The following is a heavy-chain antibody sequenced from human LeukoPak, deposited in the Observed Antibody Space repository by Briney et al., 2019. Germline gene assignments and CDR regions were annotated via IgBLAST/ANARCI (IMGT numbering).Heavy chain of an antibody. CDR2: IYSGGST. J-gene: IGHJ4*02. D-gene: IGHD6-13*01. V-gene: IGHV3-53*01. CDR1: GFTVSSNY. Sequence: PGGSLRLSCAASGFTVSSNYMSWVRQAPGKGLEWVSGIYSGGSTYYADIVNGRFTISRDNSKNTQYLQMNSLRAEDTAVYYCARALRGAAAAGIYFDYWGQGTLVTVSS. CDR3: ARALRGAAAAGIYFDY.